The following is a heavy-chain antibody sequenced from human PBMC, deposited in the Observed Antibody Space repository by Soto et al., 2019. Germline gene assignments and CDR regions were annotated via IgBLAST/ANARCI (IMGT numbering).Heavy chain of an antibody. D-gene: IGHD2-15*01. CDR2: IGTAGDT. Sequence: GGSLRLSCAASGFTFSSYDMHWVRQATGKGLEWVSAIGTAGDTYYPGSVKGRFTISRENAKNSLYLQMNSLRAGDTAVYYCAKTVVAATWGFDAFDIWGQGTTVTVSS. CDR1: GFTFSSYD. J-gene: IGHJ3*02. V-gene: IGHV3-13*04. CDR3: AKTVVAATWGFDAFDI.